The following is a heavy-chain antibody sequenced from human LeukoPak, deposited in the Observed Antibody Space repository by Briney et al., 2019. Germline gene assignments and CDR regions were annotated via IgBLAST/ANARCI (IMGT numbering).Heavy chain of an antibody. Sequence: PSETLSLTCTVSGGSISNNNHYWGWFRQPPGKGLEWIGSIYFSGSTYYSPSLKSRVALSVDTSKNDFSLKLISVTAADTAVYYCATCPLGIWKGFASWGLGALVTVSS. CDR1: GGSISNNNHY. D-gene: IGHD7-27*01. CDR2: IYFSGST. CDR3: ATCPLGIWKGFAS. V-gene: IGHV4-39*07. J-gene: IGHJ4*02.